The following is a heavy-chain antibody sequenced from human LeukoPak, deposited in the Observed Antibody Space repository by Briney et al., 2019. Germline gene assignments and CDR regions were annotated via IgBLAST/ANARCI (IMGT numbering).Heavy chain of an antibody. J-gene: IGHJ4*02. CDR1: GYTFTSYG. D-gene: IGHD3-10*01. V-gene: IGHV1-18*01. CDR3: ATLSSGRRESPNFDY. Sequence: GASVKVSCKASGYTFTSYGISWVRQAPGQGLEWMGWISAYNGNTNYAQKLQGRVTMTTDTSTSTAYMELRSLRSDDTAVYYCATLSSGRRESPNFDYWGQGTLVTVSS. CDR2: ISAYNGNT.